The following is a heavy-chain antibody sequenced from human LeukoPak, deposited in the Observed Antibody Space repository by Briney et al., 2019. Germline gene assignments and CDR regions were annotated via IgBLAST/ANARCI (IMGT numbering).Heavy chain of an antibody. J-gene: IGHJ4*02. D-gene: IGHD6-6*01. CDR2: ISTGGGNT. Sequence: GGSLRLSCTASGFTFSSYTMSWVRQAPGKGLKWVSTISTGGGNTYYADSVKGRFTVSRDDSKNTLYLQMNSLRAEDTAVYYCARWAVSSSSTGFDYWGQGTLVTVSS. V-gene: IGHV3-23*01. CDR3: ARWAVSSSSTGFDY. CDR1: GFTFSSYT.